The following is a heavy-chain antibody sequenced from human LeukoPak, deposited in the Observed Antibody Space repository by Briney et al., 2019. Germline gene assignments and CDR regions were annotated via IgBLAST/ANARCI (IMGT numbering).Heavy chain of an antibody. CDR2: IYYSGST. CDR3: ARRVYSYGCFDY. Sequence: TSAETLSLTCTVSGYSISSGYYWAWIRQPPGKGLEWIGSIYYSGSTYYNPSLKSRVTISVDTSKNQFSLKLSSVTAADTAVYYCARRVYSYGCFDYRGQGTLVTVSS. V-gene: IGHV4-38-2*02. CDR1: GYSISSGYY. D-gene: IGHD5-18*01. J-gene: IGHJ4*02.